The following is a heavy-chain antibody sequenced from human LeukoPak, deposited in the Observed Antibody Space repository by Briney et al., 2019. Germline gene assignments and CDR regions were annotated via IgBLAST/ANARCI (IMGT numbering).Heavy chain of an antibody. CDR2: IGSRSSTI. V-gene: IGHV3-48*01. J-gene: IGHJ3*02. CDR1: GFTFSNYN. Sequence: GGSLRLSCAASGFTFSNYNMNWVRQAPGKGLEWVSYIGSRSSTIYYADSVKGRFTISRDNAKNSLYVQMNSLRAEDTAVYYCAKEPRYGSGSYRAFDIWGQGTMVTASS. CDR3: AKEPRYGSGSYRAFDI. D-gene: IGHD3-10*01.